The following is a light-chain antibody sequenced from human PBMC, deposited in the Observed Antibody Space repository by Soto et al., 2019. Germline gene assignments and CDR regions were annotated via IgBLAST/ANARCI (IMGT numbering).Light chain of an antibody. Sequence: DVQMTQSPSTLSGSVGDRVTITCRASQTISSWLAWYQQKPGKAPKLLIYKASTLKSGVPSRFSGSGSGTEFTLTISSLQSEDFALYYCQHYNNWPQTFGQGTKVDI. CDR2: KAS. CDR3: QHYNNWPQT. V-gene: IGKV1-5*03. CDR1: QTISSW. J-gene: IGKJ1*01.